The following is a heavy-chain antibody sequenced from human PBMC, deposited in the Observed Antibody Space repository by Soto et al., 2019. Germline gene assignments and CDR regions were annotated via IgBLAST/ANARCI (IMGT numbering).Heavy chain of an antibody. CDR1: GFIFSSYG. Sequence: QVQLVESGGGVVQPGRSLRLSCAASGFIFSSYGMHWVHQAPGKGLEWVAVISYEGSHTYYADSVKGRFTITRDNSKNTLDLQMNSLRPEDTAVYYCAKEVHCGGGSCSWSEGFDYWGQGTLLTVSS. CDR3: AKEVHCGGGSCSWSEGFDY. CDR2: ISYEGSHT. V-gene: IGHV3-30*18. D-gene: IGHD2-15*01. J-gene: IGHJ4*02.